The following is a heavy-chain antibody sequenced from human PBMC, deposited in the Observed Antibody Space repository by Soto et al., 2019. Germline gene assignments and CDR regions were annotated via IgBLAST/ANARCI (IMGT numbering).Heavy chain of an antibody. D-gene: IGHD6-19*01. V-gene: IGHV3-23*01. CDR1: GFTFHSHA. J-gene: IGHJ4*02. CDR2: ITGNGLNS. CDR3: TKAFIAVAVPDY. Sequence: GGSLRLSCAASGFTFHSHAMSWVRLAPGKGLEWISSITGNGLNSYYANSVKGRFTISRDNSKNTVYLQMNGLGAEDTAVYYCTKAFIAVAVPDYWGQGTLVTV.